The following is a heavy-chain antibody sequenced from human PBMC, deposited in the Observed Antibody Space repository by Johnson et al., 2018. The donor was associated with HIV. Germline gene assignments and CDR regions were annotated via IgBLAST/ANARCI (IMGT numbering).Heavy chain of an antibody. CDR1: GFTFSDYY. Sequence: QMQLVESGGGLVKPGGSLRLSCAASGFTFSDYYMSWIRQAPGKGLEWVSGINWSGISTGYADSVKGRFTISRDNSKNSLYLQMDNLRAEDTALYYCARVSTGFTVSGVVILPTGAFDIWGRGTMVTVSS. V-gene: IGHV3-11*01. J-gene: IGHJ3*02. D-gene: IGHD3-3*01. CDR2: INWSGIST. CDR3: ARVSTGFTVSGVVILPTGAFDI.